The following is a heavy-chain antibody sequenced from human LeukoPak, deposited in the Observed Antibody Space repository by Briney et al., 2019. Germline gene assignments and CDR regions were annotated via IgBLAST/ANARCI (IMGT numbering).Heavy chain of an antibody. V-gene: IGHV4-59*12. CDR1: GGSINSYY. CDR3: ARDESGTSAFDI. CDR2: IYYSGST. D-gene: IGHD1-1*01. J-gene: IGHJ3*02. Sequence: PSETLSLTCTVSGGSINSYYWSWIRQPPGRGLEWIGYIYYSGSTNYNPSLKSRVTISVDTSKNQFSLKLSPVTAADTAVYYCARDESGTSAFDIWGQGTMVTVSS.